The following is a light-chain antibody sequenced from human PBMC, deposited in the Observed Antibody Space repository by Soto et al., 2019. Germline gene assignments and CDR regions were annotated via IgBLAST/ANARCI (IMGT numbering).Light chain of an antibody. CDR2: GAS. Sequence: EIVLTRSPDTLSLSPGGRATLSCRASQSVTTRLSWYQQKPGQPPRLLISGASVRASGVPARISGRGSGTDFTLTISRLEPEDFALYYCQQYGGSPITFGLGTRLEIK. J-gene: IGKJ5*01. CDR1: QSVTTR. V-gene: IGKV3-20*01. CDR3: QQYGGSPIT.